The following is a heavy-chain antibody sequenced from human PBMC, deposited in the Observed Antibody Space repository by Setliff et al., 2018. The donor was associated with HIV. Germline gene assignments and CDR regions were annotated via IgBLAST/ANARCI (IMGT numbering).Heavy chain of an antibody. V-gene: IGHV3-20*04. J-gene: IGHJ4*02. Sequence: SCAASGFIFDDYGMSWVRQAPGKGLEWVSGINWNGGRTGYADSVKGRFTISRDNAKNSLYLQMNSLRAEDTALYYCARGVTMIEGGYYFDYWGQGTLVTVSS. CDR1: GFIFDDYG. D-gene: IGHD3-22*01. CDR3: ARGVTMIEGGYYFDY. CDR2: INWNGGRT.